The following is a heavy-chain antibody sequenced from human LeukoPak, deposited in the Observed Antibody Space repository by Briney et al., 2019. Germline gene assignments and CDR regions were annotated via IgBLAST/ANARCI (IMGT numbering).Heavy chain of an antibody. CDR3: ARERYSSGWYAY. Sequence: ASVKVSCKASGGTFSSYAISWVRQAPGQGLEWMGGIIPIFGTANYAQKFQGRVTITADESTSTAYMELSSLRSEDTAVYYCARERYSSGWYAYWGQGTLVTVSS. CDR1: GGTFSSYA. D-gene: IGHD6-19*01. V-gene: IGHV1-69*01. CDR2: IIPIFGTA. J-gene: IGHJ4*02.